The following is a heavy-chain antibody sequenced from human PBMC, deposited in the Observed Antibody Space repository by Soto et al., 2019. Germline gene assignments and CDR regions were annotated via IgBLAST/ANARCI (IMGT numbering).Heavy chain of an antibody. Sequence: EVQLVESGGGLIQPGGSRRLSCAASGFAVSSNYMTWVRQSPGKGLEWVSVIYSGGSTYYADSVKGRFTISRDSSKITLYLQMNSLRAEDTAVYYCAGGDSALSFDYWGQGTLVTVSS. J-gene: IGHJ4*02. CDR2: IYSGGST. CDR3: AGGDSALSFDY. D-gene: IGHD2-15*01. CDR1: GFAVSSNY. V-gene: IGHV3-53*01.